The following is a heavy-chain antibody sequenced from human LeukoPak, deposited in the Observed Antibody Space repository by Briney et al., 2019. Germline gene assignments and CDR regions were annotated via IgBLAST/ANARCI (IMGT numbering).Heavy chain of an antibody. CDR1: GGSVGSDNSY. CDR2: IYADGSS. J-gene: IGHJ4*02. V-gene: IGHV4-61*02. CDR3: ARGYYYRT. D-gene: IGHD3-10*01. Sequence: SETLSLTCTVSGGSVGSDNSYWNWIRQPARKALEWIGRIYADGSSNYNPSLKSRVTILVDTSKNQFSLRLSSMTAADTAVYYCARGYYYRTWGLGTLVTVSS.